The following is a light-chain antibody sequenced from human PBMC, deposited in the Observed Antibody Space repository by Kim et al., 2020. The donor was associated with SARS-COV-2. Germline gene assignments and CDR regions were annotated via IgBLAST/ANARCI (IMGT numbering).Light chain of an antibody. CDR2: RKN. CDR3: AAWDDSLSGYV. CDR1: SSNIGSNY. J-gene: IGLJ1*01. V-gene: IGLV1-47*01. Sequence: GQRVTISCSGSSSNIGSNYVYWYQQLPGTAPKLLIYRKNQRPSGVPDRFSGSKSGTSASLAISGLRSEDEADYYCAAWDDSLSGYVFGTGTKVTVL.